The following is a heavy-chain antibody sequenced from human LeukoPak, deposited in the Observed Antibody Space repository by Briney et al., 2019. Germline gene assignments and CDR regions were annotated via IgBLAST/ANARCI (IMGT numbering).Heavy chain of an antibody. CDR2: ISAYNGNT. Sequence: ASVKVSRKASGHTFTSYGISWVRQAPGQGLEWMGWISAYNGNTNYAQKLQGRVTMTTDTSTSTAYMELRSLRSDDTAVYYCAKDPSWAYYSDSGSFYDYWGQGTLVTVSS. D-gene: IGHD3-10*01. CDR3: AKDPSWAYYSDSGSFYDY. J-gene: IGHJ4*02. CDR1: GHTFTSYG. V-gene: IGHV1-18*01.